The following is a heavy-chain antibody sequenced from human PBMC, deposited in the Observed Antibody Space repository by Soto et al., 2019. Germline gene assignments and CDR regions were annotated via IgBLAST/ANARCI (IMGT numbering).Heavy chain of an antibody. Sequence: GGSLRLSCAASGFTFSSYAMHWVRQAPGKGLEWVAVISYDGSNKYYADSVKGRFTISRDNSKNTLYLQMNSLRAEDTAVYYCAPAPTGLDVLGQGTTVTVSS. CDR2: ISYDGSNK. V-gene: IGHV3-30-3*01. J-gene: IGHJ6*01. CDR1: GFTFSSYA. CDR3: APAPTGLDV. D-gene: IGHD1-1*01.